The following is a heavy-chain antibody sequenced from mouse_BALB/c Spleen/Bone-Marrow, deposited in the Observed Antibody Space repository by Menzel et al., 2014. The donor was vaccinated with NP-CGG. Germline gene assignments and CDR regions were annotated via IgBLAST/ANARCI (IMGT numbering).Heavy chain of an antibody. CDR3: TRWVYYGSSYFDY. J-gene: IGHJ2*01. D-gene: IGHD1-1*01. CDR1: GFNIKDYY. CDR2: IDPENGNT. V-gene: IGHV14-1*02. Sequence: VQLKQSGAEFVRPGALVKLSCNASGFNIKDYYMHWVKRRPEQGLEWIGWIDPENGNTIYDPKFPGKASITADTSSNTAYLQLSSLTSEDTAVYYCTRWVYYGSSYFDYWGQGTTLTVSS.